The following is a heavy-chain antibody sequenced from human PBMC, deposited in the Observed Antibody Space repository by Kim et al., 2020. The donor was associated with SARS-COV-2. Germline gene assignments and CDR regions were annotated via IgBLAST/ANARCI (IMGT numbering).Heavy chain of an antibody. V-gene: IGHV4-59*01. D-gene: IGHD1-26*01. CDR2: IYYSGST. Sequence: SETLSLTCTVSGGSISSYYWSWIRQPPGKGLEWIGYIYYSGSTNYNPSLKSRVTISVDTSKNQFSLKLSSVTAADTAVYYCASVGRSSHRFDYWGQGTLVTVSS. CDR3: ASVGRSSHRFDY. CDR1: GGSISSYY. J-gene: IGHJ4*02.